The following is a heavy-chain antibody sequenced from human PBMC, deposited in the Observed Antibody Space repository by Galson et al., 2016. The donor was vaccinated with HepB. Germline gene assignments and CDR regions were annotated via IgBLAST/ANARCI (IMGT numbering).Heavy chain of an antibody. CDR3: ARQRLQLHRRGAYHYGMDV. CDR2: IHYSGTT. J-gene: IGHJ6*02. CDR1: GGAIGNSISQ. V-gene: IGHV4-39*01. Sequence: SETLSLTCNVSGGAIGNSISQWDWVRQPPGKGLEWIGSIHYSGTTYYNPSLKSRVTIFVDLSKNQFSLRLDSVTAADTAVYFCARQRLQLHRRGAYHYGMDVWGQGPTVTVSS. D-gene: IGHD5-18*01.